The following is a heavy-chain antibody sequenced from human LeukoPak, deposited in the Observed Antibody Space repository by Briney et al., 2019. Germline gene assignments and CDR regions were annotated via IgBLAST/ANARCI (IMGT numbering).Heavy chain of an antibody. CDR2: IYPDDSTT. D-gene: IGHD2-15*01. CDR1: GYSFTTYW. J-gene: IGHJ5*02. Sequence: GESLKISCEAFGYSFTTYWIGWVRQMPGKGLEWVGTIYPDDSTTKYGPSFQGQVTISADKSISTAYLQWNSLKASDTAMYYCARQEYCSGASCYTWFDPWGQGTLVTVSS. V-gene: IGHV5-51*01. CDR3: ARQEYCSGASCYTWFDP.